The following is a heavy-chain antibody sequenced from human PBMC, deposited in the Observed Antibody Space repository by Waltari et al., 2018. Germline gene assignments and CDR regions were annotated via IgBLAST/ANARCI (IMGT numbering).Heavy chain of an antibody. CDR2: ISSSGMTT. CDR3: ARVFKQKLYFDY. CDR1: EFIFSTYE. Sequence: EVQLVESGGGSVPPGGSLRLSCAASEFIFSTYEMHWIRQAPGKGLEWISYISSSGMTTYYADSVKGRFTISRDNAKNSLYLQMDSLTAEDTAVYYCARVFKQKLYFDYWGQGTLVTVSS. J-gene: IGHJ4*02. V-gene: IGHV3-48*03.